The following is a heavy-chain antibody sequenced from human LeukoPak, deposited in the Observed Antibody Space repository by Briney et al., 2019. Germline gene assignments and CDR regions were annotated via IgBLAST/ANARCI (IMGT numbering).Heavy chain of an antibody. Sequence: SQTLSLTCTVSGGSISSGDYYWSWIRQPPGKGLEWIGYIHYSGSTYYNPSLKSRVTISVDTSKNQFSLKLSSVTAADTAVYYCARSGRHYYDSSGYYPPDAFDIWGQGTMVTVSS. CDR2: IHYSGST. D-gene: IGHD3-22*01. J-gene: IGHJ3*02. CDR3: ARSGRHYYDSSGYYPPDAFDI. CDR1: GGSISSGDYY. V-gene: IGHV4-30-4*01.